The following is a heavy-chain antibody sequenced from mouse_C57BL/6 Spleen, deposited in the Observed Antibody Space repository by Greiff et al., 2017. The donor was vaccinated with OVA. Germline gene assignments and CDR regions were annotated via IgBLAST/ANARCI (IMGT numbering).Heavy chain of an antibody. D-gene: IGHD4-1*01. CDR3: ATFHNWDWFAY. CDR1: GYTFTDYY. Sequence: VQLQESGAELVRPGASVKLSCKASGYTFTDYYINWVKQRPGQGLEWIARIYPGSGNTYYNEKFKGKATLTAEKSSSTAYMQLSSLTSEDSAVYFCATFHNWDWFAYWGQGTLVTVSA. J-gene: IGHJ3*01. CDR2: IYPGSGNT. V-gene: IGHV1-76*01.